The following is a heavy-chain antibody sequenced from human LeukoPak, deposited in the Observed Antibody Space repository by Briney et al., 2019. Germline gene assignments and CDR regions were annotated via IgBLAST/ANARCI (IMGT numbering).Heavy chain of an antibody. Sequence: SQTLSLTCTVSGGSISSGDYYWSWIRQPPGKGLEWIGSIYHSGSTYYNPSLKSRVTISVDTSKNQFSLKLSSVTAADTAVYYCARGDLPTIVVVPAAIGYWGQGTLVTVSS. CDR3: ARGDLPTIVVVPAAIGY. CDR2: IYHSGST. J-gene: IGHJ4*02. CDR1: GGSISSGDYY. V-gene: IGHV4-30-4*01. D-gene: IGHD2-2*01.